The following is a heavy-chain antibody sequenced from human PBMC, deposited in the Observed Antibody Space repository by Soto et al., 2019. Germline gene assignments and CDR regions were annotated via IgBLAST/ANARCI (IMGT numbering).Heavy chain of an antibody. Sequence: GESLKISCKGSGYSFTSYWISWVRQMPGKGLEWMGRIDPSDSYTNYSPSFQGHVTISADKSISTAYLQWSSLKASDTAIYYCARRTSTVTTGGYYGMDVWGQGTTVTVSS. CDR3: ARRTSTVTTGGYYGMDV. CDR2: IDPSDSYT. V-gene: IGHV5-10-1*01. J-gene: IGHJ6*02. D-gene: IGHD4-17*01. CDR1: GYSFTSYW.